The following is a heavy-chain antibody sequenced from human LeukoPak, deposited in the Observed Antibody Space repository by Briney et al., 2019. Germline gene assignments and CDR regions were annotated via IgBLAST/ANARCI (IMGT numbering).Heavy chain of an antibody. V-gene: IGHV1-2*06. CDR1: GYTFTGYY. CDR2: INPNSGGT. Sequence: GASVKVSCKASGYTFTGYYMHWVRQAPGQGLEWMGRINPNSGGTNYAQKFQGRVTITRNTSISTAYMELSSLRSEDTAVYYCARGLPAATHYYYYYMDVWGKGTTVTVPS. D-gene: IGHD2-2*01. CDR3: ARGLPAATHYYYYYMDV. J-gene: IGHJ6*03.